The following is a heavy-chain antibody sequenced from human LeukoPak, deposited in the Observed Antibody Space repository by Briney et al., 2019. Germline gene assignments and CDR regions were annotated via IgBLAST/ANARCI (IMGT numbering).Heavy chain of an antibody. V-gene: IGHV3-20*04. CDR3: ASNRGPYYYDSSGYYYY. CDR1: GFTFDDYG. Sequence: PGGSLRLSCAASGFTFDDYGMSWVRQAPGKGLEWVSGINWNGGSTGYADSVKGRFTISRDNAKNSLYLKMNSLRAEDTAVYYCASNRGPYYYDSSGYYYYWGQGTLATVSS. J-gene: IGHJ4*02. D-gene: IGHD3-22*01. CDR2: INWNGGST.